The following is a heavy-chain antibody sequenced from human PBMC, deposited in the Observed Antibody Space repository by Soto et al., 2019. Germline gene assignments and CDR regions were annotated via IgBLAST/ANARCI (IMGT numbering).Heavy chain of an antibody. V-gene: IGHV3-30-3*01. J-gene: IGHJ6*02. CDR2: ISYDGSNK. CDR3: ARPRLLGYYYYGMDV. D-gene: IGHD2-8*02. CDR1: GFTFSSYA. Sequence: QVQLVESGGGVVQPGRSLRLSCAASGFTFSSYAMHWVRQAPGKGLEWVAVISYDGSNKYYADSVKGRFTISRDNSKNTLYLQMNSQRAEDTAVYYCARPRLLGYYYYGMDVWGQGTTVTVSS.